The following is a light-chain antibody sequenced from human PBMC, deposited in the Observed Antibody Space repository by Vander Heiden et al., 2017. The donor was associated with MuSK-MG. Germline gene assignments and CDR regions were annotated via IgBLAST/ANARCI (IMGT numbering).Light chain of an antibody. CDR3: QQDHTPPYT. J-gene: IGKJ1*01. V-gene: IGKV4-1*01. Sequence: DIVMTQSPDSLAGSLGERATITCTSSQSVLFIPNNKNYLAWYQQKPRQPPRLLIYWASTREPGVPDRFSGSGSGTDFTLTINSLQAEDVALYYCQQDHTPPYTFGQGTKAEVK. CDR1: QSVLFIPNNKNY. CDR2: WAS.